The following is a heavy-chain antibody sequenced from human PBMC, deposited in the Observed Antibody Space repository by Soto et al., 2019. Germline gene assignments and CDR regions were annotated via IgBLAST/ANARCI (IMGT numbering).Heavy chain of an antibody. CDR3: ARDKSTGLFDY. J-gene: IGHJ4*02. D-gene: IGHD2-8*02. V-gene: IGHV4-34*01. Sequence: QVQLQQWGAGLLKPSETLSLTCAVYGGSFSGYYWTWIRQPPGTGLEWIGEINHSGSTNYNPSLRSLVHISVDTAQNPFSPKLTSVTAAYTAVYYCARDKSTGLFDYWGQGTLVTVSS. CDR2: INHSGST. CDR1: GGSFSGYY.